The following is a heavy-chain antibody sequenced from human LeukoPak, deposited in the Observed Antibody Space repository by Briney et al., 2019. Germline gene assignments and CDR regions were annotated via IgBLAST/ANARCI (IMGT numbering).Heavy chain of an antibody. Sequence: GGSLRLSCAPSGFTFSSYGLHCVRQAPGKGLEWVAVISYDGSNKYYADSVKGRFTISRDNSKNTLYLQMNSLRAEDTAVYYCAKEHRDGYSYGQGLDYWGQGTLVTVSS. D-gene: IGHD5-18*01. J-gene: IGHJ4*02. CDR3: AKEHRDGYSYGQGLDY. CDR1: GFTFSSYG. CDR2: ISYDGSNK. V-gene: IGHV3-30*18.